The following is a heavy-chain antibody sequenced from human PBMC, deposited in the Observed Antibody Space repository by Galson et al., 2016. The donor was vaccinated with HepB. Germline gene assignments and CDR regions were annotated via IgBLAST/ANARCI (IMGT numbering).Heavy chain of an antibody. Sequence: SVKVSCKASAFTFTTYAISWVRQAPGQGLEWMGWISTYNGNTDYAQKFQGRVTMTTDTSTSTAYMELRSLRSDDTAGYYCARDRGGSGKMNYWGQGTLVTVSS. CDR3: ARDRGGSGKMNY. V-gene: IGHV1-18*01. CDR1: AFTFTTYA. J-gene: IGHJ4*02. CDR2: ISTYNGNT. D-gene: IGHD3-10*01.